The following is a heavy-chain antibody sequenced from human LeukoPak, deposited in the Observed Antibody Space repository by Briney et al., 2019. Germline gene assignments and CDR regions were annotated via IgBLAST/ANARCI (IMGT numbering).Heavy chain of an antibody. Sequence: ASVKVSCKTSGYTFTNYDINWVRQATGQGLEWMGWMNPNSGKTGYAQKFQGRVTMTRNTSISTAYMELSSLRSEDTAVYYCARGGAAAVIQHWGQGTLVTVSS. CDR2: MNPNSGKT. D-gene: IGHD6-13*01. CDR3: ARGGAAAVIQH. CDR1: GYTFTNYD. V-gene: IGHV1-8*01. J-gene: IGHJ1*01.